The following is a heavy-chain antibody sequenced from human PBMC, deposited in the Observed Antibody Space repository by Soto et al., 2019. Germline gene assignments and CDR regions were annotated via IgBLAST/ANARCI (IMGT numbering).Heavy chain of an antibody. J-gene: IGHJ3*01. Sequence: PGGSLRLSCAASGFTFSDYYMSWIRQAPGKGLEWVSYISSSGSTIYYADSVKGRFTISRDNAKNSLFLQMNSLRAEDTAVYFCARGDYSDASGPFSDAFDVWGQGTLVTVSS. CDR1: GFTFSDYY. CDR3: ARGDYSDASGPFSDAFDV. D-gene: IGHD3-22*01. CDR2: ISSSGSTI. V-gene: IGHV3-11*04.